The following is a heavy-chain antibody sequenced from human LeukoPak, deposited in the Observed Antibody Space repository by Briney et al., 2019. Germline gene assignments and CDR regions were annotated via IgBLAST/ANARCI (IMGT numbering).Heavy chain of an antibody. J-gene: IGHJ4*02. CDR3: AKSRGTGSGLPVDY. CDR1: GFTFSSYG. D-gene: IGHD2-15*01. V-gene: IGHV3-30*02. CDR2: IRYDGSNK. Sequence: GGSLRLSRAASGFTFSSYGMHWVRQAPGKGLGWVAFIRYDGSNKYYADSVKGRFTISRDNSKNTLYLQMNSLRVQDPAVYYFAKSRGTGSGLPVDYWGQGTLVTVSS.